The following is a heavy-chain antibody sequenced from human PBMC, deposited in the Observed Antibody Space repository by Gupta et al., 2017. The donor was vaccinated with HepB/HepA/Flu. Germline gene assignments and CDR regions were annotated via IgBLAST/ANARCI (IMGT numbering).Heavy chain of an antibody. CDR1: GGPFSRYA. D-gene: IGHD3-3*01. CDR2: IIPIFGTA. J-gene: IGHJ3*02. Sequence: QMQLVQSGAEGKKPGSSVNVSCNPSGGPFSRYAIRRVRQAPGEGLEWMGGIIPIFGTANYAQKFQGRVTITADKSTSTAYMELSSLRSEDTAVYYCASSYEFWRGLWARQHAFDIWGQGTMVTVSS. CDR3: ASSYEFWRGLWARQHAFDI. V-gene: IGHV1-69*06.